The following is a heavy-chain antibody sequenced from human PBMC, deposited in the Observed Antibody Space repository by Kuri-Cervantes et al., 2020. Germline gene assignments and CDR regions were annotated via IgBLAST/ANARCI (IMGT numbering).Heavy chain of an antibody. CDR2: IIGSSSTT. CDR1: GFTVSSSY. Sequence: GESLKISCVASGFTVSSSYMTWVRQAPGKGLEWVSAIIGSSSTTYYADSAKGRLTISRDNARNTLYLQMNSLRAEDTAVYYCAKVGQWEVIRGGFDYWGQGTLVTVSS. CDR3: AKVGQWEVIRGGFDY. J-gene: IGHJ4*02. V-gene: IGHV3-23*01. D-gene: IGHD1-26*01.